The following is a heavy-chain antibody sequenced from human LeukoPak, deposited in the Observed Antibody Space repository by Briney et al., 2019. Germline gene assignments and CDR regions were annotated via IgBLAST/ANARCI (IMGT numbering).Heavy chain of an antibody. D-gene: IGHD3-10*01. Sequence: SETLSLTCTVSGGSISGSRYYWGGIRQPPGKGLGWMGNIYYSGITYYNPSLKGRVTISLDTSKNQYSLKLNSVTAADTAVYYCARAGNYYSSGSYLGYWGQGTLVTVSS. CDR1: GGSISGSRYY. CDR2: IYYSGIT. J-gene: IGHJ4*02. V-gene: IGHV4-39*07. CDR3: ARAGNYYSSGSYLGY.